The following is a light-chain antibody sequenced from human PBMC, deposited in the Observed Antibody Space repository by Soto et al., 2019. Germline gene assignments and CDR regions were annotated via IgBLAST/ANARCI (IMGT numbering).Light chain of an antibody. CDR1: QSVSSNF. J-gene: IGKJ1*01. CDR3: QQYDISPWT. CDR2: DSS. Sequence: EIVLTQSPATLSLSPGERTTLSCRDSQSVSSNFLAWYQHKPGQAPRLLIYDSSSRATGMPDRFSGSGSGTDFTLSIIRLEPEDFAVYYCQQYDISPWTFGQGTKVEI. V-gene: IGKV3-20*01.